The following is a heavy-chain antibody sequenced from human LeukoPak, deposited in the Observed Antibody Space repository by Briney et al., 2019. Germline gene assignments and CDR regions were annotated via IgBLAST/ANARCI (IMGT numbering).Heavy chain of an antibody. D-gene: IGHD5-24*01. Sequence: ASVKVSCKAFGYTFTSNYMHWVRQAPGQGLEWRGWINPYSGDTIYAQKFQGRVTMTRDTSISTLYLELSRLTSDDTAVYFCARGTMHLDYWGQGTLVTVSS. V-gene: IGHV1-2*02. CDR2: INPYSGDT. CDR1: GYTFTSNY. CDR3: ARGTMHLDY. J-gene: IGHJ4*02.